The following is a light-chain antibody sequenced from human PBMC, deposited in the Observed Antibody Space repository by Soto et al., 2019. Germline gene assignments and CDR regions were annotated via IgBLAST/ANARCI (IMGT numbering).Light chain of an antibody. CDR1: ESVRSN. CDR3: QQRSNWQGAT. Sequence: IVMTQSPVTLSVSPGERVTLSCRASESVRSNLAWYQQKPGQAPRLLVSGASTRATGVPARFSGSGSGTDFTLTISSLEHEDFAVYYCQQRSNWQGATFGGGTKVDIK. CDR2: GAS. J-gene: IGKJ4*01. V-gene: IGKV3-11*01.